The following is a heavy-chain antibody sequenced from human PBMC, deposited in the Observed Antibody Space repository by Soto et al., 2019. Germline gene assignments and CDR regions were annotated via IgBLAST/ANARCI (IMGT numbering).Heavy chain of an antibody. Sequence: GGSLRLSCAASGFTVSSKYMSWVRQAPGKGLEWVAVVYYDGTNKDYADSVKGRFTISRDDSQNTLYLQMNSLRAEDTAVYYCARALDYYDSSGYSPGPLYWGQGTLVTVSS. D-gene: IGHD3-22*01. CDR2: VYYDGTNK. V-gene: IGHV3-30*03. J-gene: IGHJ4*02. CDR3: ARALDYYDSSGYSPGPLY. CDR1: GFTVSSKY.